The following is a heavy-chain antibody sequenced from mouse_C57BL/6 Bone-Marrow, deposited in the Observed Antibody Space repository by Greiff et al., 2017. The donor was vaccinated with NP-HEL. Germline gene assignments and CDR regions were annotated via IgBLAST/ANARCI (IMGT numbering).Heavy chain of an antibody. D-gene: IGHD2-3*01. Sequence: VQLQQSGAELVRPGASVKLSCTASGFNIKDDYMHWVKQRPEQGLEWIGWIDPENGDTEYASKFQGKATITADTSSNTAYLQLSSLTSEDTAVYYCTTGWFPNSSWFAYWGQGTLVTVSA. J-gene: IGHJ3*01. V-gene: IGHV14-4*01. CDR1: GFNIKDDY. CDR3: TTGWFPNSSWFAY. CDR2: IDPENGDT.